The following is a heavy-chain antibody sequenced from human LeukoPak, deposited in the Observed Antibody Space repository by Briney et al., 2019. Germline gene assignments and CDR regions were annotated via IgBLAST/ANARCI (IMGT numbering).Heavy chain of an antibody. V-gene: IGHV3-33*01. J-gene: IGHJ6*02. CDR2: IWDDGNNK. Sequence: GGSLRLSCAASGFTFTSYGMHCVRQAPGKGLDWVALIWDDGNNKYYADSVKGRFTISRDNSKNTLYLQMNSLRAEDTAVYYCARSGVYTAMAFEYYYYGMDVWGQGTTVTVSS. CDR1: GFTFTSYG. CDR3: ARSGVYTAMAFEYYYYGMDV. D-gene: IGHD5-18*01.